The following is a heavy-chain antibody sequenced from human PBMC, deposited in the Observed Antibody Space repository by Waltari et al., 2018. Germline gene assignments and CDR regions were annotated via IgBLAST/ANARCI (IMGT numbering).Heavy chain of an antibody. CDR2: INHSGST. D-gene: IGHD6-13*01. CDR1: GGSFSGYY. J-gene: IGHJ4*02. V-gene: IGHV4-34*01. CDR3: ARGGSSWRVYYFDY. Sequence: QVQLQQWGAGLLKPSETLSLTCAVYGGSFSGYYWSWIRQPPGKGLEWIGEINHSGSTNYNPSRKSRVTISVDTSKNQFSLKLSSVTAADTAVYYCARGGSSWRVYYFDYWGQGTLVTVSS.